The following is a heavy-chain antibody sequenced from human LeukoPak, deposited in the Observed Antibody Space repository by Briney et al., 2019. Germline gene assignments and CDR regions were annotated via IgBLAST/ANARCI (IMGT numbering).Heavy chain of an antibody. V-gene: IGHV4-34*01. D-gene: IGHD3-10*01. J-gene: IGHJ3*02. CDR1: GGSFNGYS. Sequence: PSETLSLTCAVYGGSFNGYSWSWIRQLPGKGLEWLGEIHHSGSTNYNLSLKSRVTISIDTSKNQFSLKLSSVTAADTAVYYCARETKRVGDAFDIWGQGTMVTVSS. CDR3: ARETKRVGDAFDI. CDR2: IHHSGST.